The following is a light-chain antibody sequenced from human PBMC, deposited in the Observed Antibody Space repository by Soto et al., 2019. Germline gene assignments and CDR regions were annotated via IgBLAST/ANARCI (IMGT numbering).Light chain of an antibody. V-gene: IGKV3-20*01. J-gene: IGKJ1*01. CDR1: QSVSSSY. CDR3: QPYGSSPQT. Sequence: EIVVTQSPGTLSLSPGERATLSCRASQSVSSSYLAWYQQKPGQAPRLLIYGASSRATGIPDRFSGSGSGTDFTLTISRLEPEDFAVYFCQPYGSSPQTFGQGTKVEIK. CDR2: GAS.